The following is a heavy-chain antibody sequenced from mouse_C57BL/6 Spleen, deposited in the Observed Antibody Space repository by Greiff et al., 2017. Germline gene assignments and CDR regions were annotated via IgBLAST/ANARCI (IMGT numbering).Heavy chain of an antibody. V-gene: IGHV1-81*01. CDR3: ARRRDGNYSWCAY. CDR2: IYPRSGNT. Sequence: QVQLQQSGAELARPGASVKLSCKASGYTFTSSGISWVKQRTGQGLEWIGEIYPRSGNTYYNEKFKGKATLTTDKSSSTPYMELRSLTSEDSAVYFCARRRDGNYSWCAYWGAGTLVSVSA. J-gene: IGHJ3*01. CDR1: GYTFTSSG. D-gene: IGHD2-1*01.